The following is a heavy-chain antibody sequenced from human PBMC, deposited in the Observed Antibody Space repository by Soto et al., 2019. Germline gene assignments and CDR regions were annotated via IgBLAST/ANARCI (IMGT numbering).Heavy chain of an antibody. V-gene: IGHV1-69*06. CDR3: AGAKSYSSRWYDAFDI. CDR1: GGTFSSYA. D-gene: IGHD6-13*01. J-gene: IGHJ3*02. Sequence: QVQLVQSGAEVKKPGSSVKVSCKASGGTFSSYAIIWVRQAPGQGLEWMGGIIPIFGTANYAQKFQGRVTSAAGRPTSTADRELSRLRSVDTGVYYCAGAKSYSSRWYDAFDIWGQGRMVTDS. CDR2: IIPIFGTA.